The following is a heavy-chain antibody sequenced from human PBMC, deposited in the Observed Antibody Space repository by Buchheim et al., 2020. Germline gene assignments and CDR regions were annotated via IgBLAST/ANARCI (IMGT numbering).Heavy chain of an antibody. Sequence: QVQLVQSGAEVKKPGASVKVSCKASGYTFTSYYMHWVRQAPGQGLEWMGIINPSGGSTSYAQKFQGRVTMTRDTSTSTVYMGLSSLRSEDTAVYYCARDYEVVATIGEYYYHYYGMDVWGQGTT. CDR2: INPSGGST. V-gene: IGHV1-46*01. CDR1: GYTFTSYY. CDR3: ARDYEVVATIGEYYYHYYGMDV. D-gene: IGHD5-12*01. J-gene: IGHJ6*02.